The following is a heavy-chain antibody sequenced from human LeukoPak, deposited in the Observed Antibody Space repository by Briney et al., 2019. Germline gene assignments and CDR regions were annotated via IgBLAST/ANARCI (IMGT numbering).Heavy chain of an antibody. CDR1: GFTFGDYA. CDR3: AKDVLDYYDSSGLGDYAFDI. Sequence: GGSLRLPCAGSGFTFGDYAIHWVRQAPGKGLEWVSGISWNSGTIDYADSVKGRFTISRDNAKNSLFLQMNSLRAEDTALYYCAKDVLDYYDSSGLGDYAFDIWGQGTMVTVSS. V-gene: IGHV3-9*01. CDR2: ISWNSGTI. J-gene: IGHJ3*02. D-gene: IGHD3-22*01.